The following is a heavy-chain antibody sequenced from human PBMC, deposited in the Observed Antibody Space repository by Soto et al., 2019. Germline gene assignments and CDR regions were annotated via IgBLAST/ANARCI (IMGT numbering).Heavy chain of an antibody. CDR1: GGSISSGGYY. CDR2: IYYSGST. CDR3: AREKYYYDSSGYSLFHY. J-gene: IGHJ4*02. V-gene: IGHV4-31*03. Sequence: SETLSLTCTVSGGSISSGGYYWSWVRQHPGKGLEWIGYIYYSGSTYYNPSLKSRVTISVDTSKNQFSLKLSSVTAADTAVYYCAREKYYYDSSGYSLFHYWGQGTIVTVYS. D-gene: IGHD3-22*01.